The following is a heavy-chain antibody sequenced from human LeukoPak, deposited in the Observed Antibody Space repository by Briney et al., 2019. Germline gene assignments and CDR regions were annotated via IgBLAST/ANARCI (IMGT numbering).Heavy chain of an antibody. Sequence: ASVKVSYKASGYTFTSYGISWVRQAPGQGLEWMGWISAYNGNTNYAQKLQGRVTMTTDTSTSTAYMELRSLRSDDTAVYYCARATVPSIFGVVMPADVDYWGQGTLVTVSS. CDR2: ISAYNGNT. J-gene: IGHJ4*02. V-gene: IGHV1-18*01. D-gene: IGHD3-3*01. CDR3: ARATVPSIFGVVMPADVDY. CDR1: GYTFTSYG.